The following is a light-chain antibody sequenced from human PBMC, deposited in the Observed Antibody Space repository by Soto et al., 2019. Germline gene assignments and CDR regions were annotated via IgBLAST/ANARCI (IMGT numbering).Light chain of an antibody. J-gene: IGLJ1*01. CDR1: SNDLGYYNY. Sequence: VLTQPSSLSGSPGQSITISRPGASNDLGYYNYVSWYQQHPGKAPKLMIYDVSSRPSGVSDRFSGSKSGNTASPTISGLQAEDEADYYCTSYTTTGTYVFAAGTKVTVL. V-gene: IGLV2-14*03. CDR2: DVS. CDR3: TSYTTTGTYV.